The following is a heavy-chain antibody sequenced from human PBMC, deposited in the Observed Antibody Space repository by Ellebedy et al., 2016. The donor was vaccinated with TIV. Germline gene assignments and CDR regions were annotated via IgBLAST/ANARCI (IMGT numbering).Heavy chain of an antibody. CDR1: GYTFTGYY. V-gene: IGHV1-2*02. Sequence: ASVKVSCKASGYTFTGYYMYWVRQAPGQGLEWMGWINPNSGGTNYAQKFQGRVTMTRDTSISTAYMELSRLRSDDTAVYYCARGSFYDWRAAGYWGQGTLVTVSS. CDR2: INPNSGGT. D-gene: IGHD3-3*01. J-gene: IGHJ4*02. CDR3: ARGSFYDWRAAGY.